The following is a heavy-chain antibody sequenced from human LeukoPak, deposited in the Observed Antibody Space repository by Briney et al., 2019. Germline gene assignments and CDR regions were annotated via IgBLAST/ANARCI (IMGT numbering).Heavy chain of an antibody. J-gene: IGHJ5*02. D-gene: IGHD2-8*01. CDR1: GGSFSGYY. CDR2: IYYSGST. Sequence: SETLSLTCAVYGGSFSGYYWSWIRQPPGKGLEWIGYIYYSGSTYYSPSLKSRVTISVDTSKNQFSLKLSSVTAADTAVYYCARLNDANNWFDPWGQGTLVTVSS. CDR3: ARLNDANNWFDP. V-gene: IGHV4-34*09.